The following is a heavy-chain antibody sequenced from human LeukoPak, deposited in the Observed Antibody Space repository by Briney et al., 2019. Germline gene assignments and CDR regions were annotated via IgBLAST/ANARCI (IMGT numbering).Heavy chain of an antibody. Sequence: SETLSLTCAVYGGSFSVYYWSWIRQPPGKGLEWIGEINRSGSTNYNPSLKSRATISIDTSKNQFSLKLNSVTAADTAVYYCAMITYSWKYKDVFDIWSQGTVVTVSS. J-gene: IGHJ3*02. CDR2: INRSGST. D-gene: IGHD1-7*01. V-gene: IGHV4-34*01. CDR3: AMITYSWKYKDVFDI. CDR1: GGSFSVYY.